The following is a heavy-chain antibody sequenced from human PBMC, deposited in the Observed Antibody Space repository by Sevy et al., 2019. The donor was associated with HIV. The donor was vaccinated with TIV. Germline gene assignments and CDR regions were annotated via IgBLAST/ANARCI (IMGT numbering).Heavy chain of an antibody. CDR3: AKGPRLYYFDY. CDR2: ISGGGGST. Sequence: GGSLRLSCAASGFTFSSYAMSWVRQAPGKGLEWVSAISGGGGSTYYADSVKGRFTNSRDNSKNTLYLQMNSLRAEDTAVYYCAKGPRLYYFDYWGQGTLVTVSS. CDR1: GFTFSSYA. V-gene: IGHV3-23*01. D-gene: IGHD6-19*01. J-gene: IGHJ4*02.